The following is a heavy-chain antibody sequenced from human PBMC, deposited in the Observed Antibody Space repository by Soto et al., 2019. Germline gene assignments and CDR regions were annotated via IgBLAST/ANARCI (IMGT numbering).Heavy chain of an antibody. Sequence: QVQLVQSGAEVKKPWSSVKVSCQASGGTFSSYAISWVRQAPGQGLEWMGGIIPIFGTANYAQKFQGRVTITADEATSTAYMELSILRSEDTAVYYCARDDGGDCYPGTPFDYWGQGTMGTVSS. D-gene: IGHD2-21*01. CDR2: IIPIFGTA. CDR3: ARDDGGDCYPGTPFDY. J-gene: IGHJ4*02. V-gene: IGHV1-69*01. CDR1: GGTFSSYA.